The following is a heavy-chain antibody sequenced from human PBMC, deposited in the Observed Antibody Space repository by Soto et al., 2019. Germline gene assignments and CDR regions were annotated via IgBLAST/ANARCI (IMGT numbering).Heavy chain of an antibody. Sequence: QVQLVESGGGVVQPGTSLRLSCAASGFTFSSYGMHWVRQAPGKGLEWVAVIWYDGTNKYYADSVKGRFTISRDNSNNTLYLQMNSLRAEDTAVYYCAREGCGGTCYSCSGWFDPWGQGTLVTVSS. V-gene: IGHV3-33*01. CDR2: IWYDGTNK. D-gene: IGHD2-15*01. CDR3: AREGCGGTCYSCSGWFDP. J-gene: IGHJ5*02. CDR1: GFTFSSYG.